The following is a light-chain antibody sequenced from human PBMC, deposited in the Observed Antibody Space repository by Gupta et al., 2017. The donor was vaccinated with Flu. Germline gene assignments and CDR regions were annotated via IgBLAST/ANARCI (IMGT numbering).Light chain of an antibody. J-gene: IGKJ4*01. CDR1: QSVLYDSTKKDY. V-gene: IGKV4-1*01. Sequence: NCKSSQSVLYDSTKKDYLSWYQQKPGQPPKLLISWATTREPGVPDRFSASGSGTDFTLTIASLQAEDVAVYYCQQYYDVPFTFGGGTKVEIK. CDR3: QQYYDVPFT. CDR2: WAT.